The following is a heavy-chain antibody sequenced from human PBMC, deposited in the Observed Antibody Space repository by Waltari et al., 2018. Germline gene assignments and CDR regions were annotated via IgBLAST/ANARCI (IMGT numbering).Heavy chain of an antibody. V-gene: IGHV1-2*06. Sequence: QVQLVQSGAEVKKPGASVKVSCKASGYTFTGYYMHWVRQAPGQGLEWMGRINPNSGGTNYAQKFQGRVTMTRDTSISTAYMELSRLRSDDTAVYYCASIYCGGDCYSGPNDAFDIWGQGTMVTVSS. J-gene: IGHJ3*02. CDR1: GYTFTGYY. CDR3: ASIYCGGDCYSGPNDAFDI. D-gene: IGHD2-21*02. CDR2: INPNSGGT.